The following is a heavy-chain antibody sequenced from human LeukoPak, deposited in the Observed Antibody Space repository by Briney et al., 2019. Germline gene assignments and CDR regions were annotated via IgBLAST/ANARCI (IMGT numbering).Heavy chain of an antibody. CDR3: ARGVRGVIWYFDY. Sequence: PGGSLRLSCAASGFTSGIYAVSWVRQAPGKGLEWVSAFSGGGDSYYADSVKGRFTISRDNSKNTLYLQMNSLRAEDTAVYYCARGVRGVIWYFDYWGQGTLVTVSS. J-gene: IGHJ4*02. V-gene: IGHV3-23*01. D-gene: IGHD3-10*01. CDR2: FSGGGDS. CDR1: GFTSGIYA.